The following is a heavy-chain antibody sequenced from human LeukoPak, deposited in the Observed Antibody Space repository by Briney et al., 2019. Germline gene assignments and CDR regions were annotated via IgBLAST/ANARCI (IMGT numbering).Heavy chain of an antibody. V-gene: IGHV1-18*01. CDR3: ARFYYDTSTYYYPFDF. CDR1: GYTFTNYA. D-gene: IGHD3-22*01. Sequence: GASVKVSCKASGYTFTNYAISWVRQAPGQGLEWMGWISAYNGNTDYAQKLRGRVTVTTDASTSTAYMELRSLRSDDTAVYYCARFYYDTSTYYYPFDFWGQGTLVTVSS. CDR2: ISAYNGNT. J-gene: IGHJ4*02.